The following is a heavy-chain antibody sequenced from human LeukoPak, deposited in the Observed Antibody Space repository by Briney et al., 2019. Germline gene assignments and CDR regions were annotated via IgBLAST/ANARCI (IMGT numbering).Heavy chain of an antibody. V-gene: IGHV3-9*03. D-gene: IGHD6-13*01. CDR1: GFTFSSYA. Sequence: GGSLRLSCAASGFTFSSYAMSWVRQAPGKGLEWVSGISWNSGSIGYADSVKGRFTISRDNAKNSLYLQMNSLRAEDMALYYCAKGSKIFAAADYYFDYWGQGTLVTVSS. CDR2: ISWNSGSI. J-gene: IGHJ4*02. CDR3: AKGSKIFAAADYYFDY.